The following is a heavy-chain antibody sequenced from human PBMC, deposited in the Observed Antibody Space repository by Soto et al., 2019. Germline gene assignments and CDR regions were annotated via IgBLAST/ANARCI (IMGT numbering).Heavy chain of an antibody. CDR3: ARDQPGYSYGYGLGY. CDR2: ISSSSSYI. Sequence: EVQLVESGGGLVKPGGSLRLSCAASGFTFSSYSMNWVRQAPGKGLEWVSSISSSSSYIYYADSVKGRFTISRDNAKNSLYLQMNSLRAEDTAVYYCARDQPGYSYGYGLGYWGQGTLVPVSS. CDR1: GFTFSSYS. V-gene: IGHV3-21*01. D-gene: IGHD5-18*01. J-gene: IGHJ4*02.